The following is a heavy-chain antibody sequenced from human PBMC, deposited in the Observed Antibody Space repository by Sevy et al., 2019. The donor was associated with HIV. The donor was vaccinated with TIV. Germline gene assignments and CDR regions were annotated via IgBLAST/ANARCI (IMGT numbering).Heavy chain of an antibody. V-gene: IGHV3-11*06. CDR1: GFTFSDYY. CDR3: ARSLRGYSGSYHFDY. D-gene: IGHD1-26*01. Sequence: GGSLRLSCAASGFTFSDYYMSWIRQAPGKGLEWVSYISSSSSYTNYADSVKGRFTISRDNAKNSLYLQMNSLRAEDTAVYYCARSLRGYSGSYHFDYWGQGTLVTVSS. CDR2: ISSSSSYT. J-gene: IGHJ4*02.